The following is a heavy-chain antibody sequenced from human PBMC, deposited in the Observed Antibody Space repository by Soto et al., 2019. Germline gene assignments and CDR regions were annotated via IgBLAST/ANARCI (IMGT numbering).Heavy chain of an antibody. Sequence: SETLSLTCTVSGGSISSSRFYWAWIRQPPGKGLEWIGTISHSGSTYYNPSLKSRVTISGDTSKNQFSLNLSSVTAADTAVYYCARHSNTMARTNWFDPWGQGTLVTVSS. CDR2: ISHSGST. D-gene: IGHD3-3*02. V-gene: IGHV4-39*01. J-gene: IGHJ5*02. CDR3: ARHSNTMARTNWFDP. CDR1: GGSISSSRFY.